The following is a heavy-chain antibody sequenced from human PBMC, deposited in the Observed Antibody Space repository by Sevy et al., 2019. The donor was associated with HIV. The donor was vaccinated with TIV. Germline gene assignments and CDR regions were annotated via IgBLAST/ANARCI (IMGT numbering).Heavy chain of an antibody. D-gene: IGHD2-21*02. Sequence: GGSLRLSCAASGFTFSSYSMNWVRQAPGKGLEWVSSISSSSSYIYYEDSVKGRFTISRDKAKNSLYLQMNSLRAEDTAVYYCARDRAYCGGDCYSSPNYFDYWGQGTLVTVSS. J-gene: IGHJ4*02. CDR3: ARDRAYCGGDCYSSPNYFDY. CDR2: ISSSSSYI. CDR1: GFTFSSYS. V-gene: IGHV3-21*01.